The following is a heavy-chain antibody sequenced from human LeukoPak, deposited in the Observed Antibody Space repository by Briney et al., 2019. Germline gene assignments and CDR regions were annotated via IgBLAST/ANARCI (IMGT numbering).Heavy chain of an antibody. V-gene: IGHV4-59*01. D-gene: IGHD6-25*01. CDR2: IYYSGST. Sequence: PSETLSLTCTISGDSIRSYYWSWMRQPPGKGLEWIGCIYYSGSTNYIPSLKSRVTILVDTSKNELALKLSSLTAAETAVYYCARGNRITAVWGQGTLVTVSS. J-gene: IGHJ4*02. CDR1: GDSIRSYY. CDR3: ARGNRITAV.